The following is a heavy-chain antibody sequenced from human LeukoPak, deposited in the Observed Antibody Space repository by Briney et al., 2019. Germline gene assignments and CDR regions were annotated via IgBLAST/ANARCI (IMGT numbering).Heavy chain of an antibody. Sequence: GSLRLSCAASGFSVSSNYMSWVRQPPGKGLEWIGEINHSGSTNYNPSLKSRVTISVDTSKNQFSLKLSSVTAADTAVYYCARTINSGSYYKGPKGFYYYMDVWGKGTTVTISS. V-gene: IGHV4-34*01. CDR3: ARTINSGSYYKGPKGFYYYMDV. CDR2: INHSGST. J-gene: IGHJ6*03. D-gene: IGHD3-10*01. CDR1: GFSVSSNY.